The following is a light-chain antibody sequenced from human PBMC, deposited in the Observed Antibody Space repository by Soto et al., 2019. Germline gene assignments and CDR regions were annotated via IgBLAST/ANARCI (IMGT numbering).Light chain of an antibody. CDR3: ATWDDSLNGLI. Sequence: QSVLTQPPSAYGTPGQTVTMSCSGSTSNIGSNTVTWYQQFPGSAPKVLIYVNNQRRSGVPDRFSGSKSGTSAFLAITGLQSEDEADYYCATWDDSLNGLIFGGGTKVTVL. J-gene: IGLJ2*01. V-gene: IGLV1-44*01. CDR1: TSNIGSNT. CDR2: VNN.